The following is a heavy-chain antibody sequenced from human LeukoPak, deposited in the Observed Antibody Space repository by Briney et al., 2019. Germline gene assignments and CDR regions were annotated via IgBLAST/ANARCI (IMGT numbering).Heavy chain of an antibody. J-gene: IGHJ4*02. D-gene: IGHD1-7*01. V-gene: IGHV3-23*01. CDR2: TSDRGDYT. CDR3: ARKAQYNGHYPLDY. CDR1: GFTFRNPW. Sequence: GGSLRLSCAGSGFTFRNPWMSWVRQAPGKGLEWVSGTSDRGDYTYYADSVKGRFTISRDSSKNTLFLQMNSLRAEDTALYFCARKAQYNGHYPLDYWGQGTLVTVSS.